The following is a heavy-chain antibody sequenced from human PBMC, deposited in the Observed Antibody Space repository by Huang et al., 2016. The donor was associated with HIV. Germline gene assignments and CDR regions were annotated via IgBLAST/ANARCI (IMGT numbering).Heavy chain of an antibody. D-gene: IGHD3-22*01. CDR2: TTASGGST. CDR3: AKHLGGRRGFTFIVLFGAFDM. Sequence: EVQLLESGGGLAQPGGSLRLSCTASGFTFGSYALNGVRQAPGKGLDGVSGTTASGGSTYYAKSVKGRFTISRDNSKNTLYLQMNSLRAEDTALYYCAKHLGGRRGFTFIVLFGAFDMWGQGTMVTVSS. V-gene: IGHV3-23*01. CDR1: GFTFGSYA. J-gene: IGHJ3*02.